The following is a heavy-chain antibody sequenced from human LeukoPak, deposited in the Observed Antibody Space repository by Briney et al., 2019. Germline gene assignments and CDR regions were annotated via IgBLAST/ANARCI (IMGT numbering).Heavy chain of an antibody. J-gene: IGHJ4*02. D-gene: IGHD3-22*01. V-gene: IGHV4-38-2*02. Sequence: SETLSLTCSVSGYSISSDYFWGWIRQPPGKGLEWIGSIYYSGSTYYNPSLKSRVTISVDTSKNQFSLKLSSVTAADTAVYYCASMGNYDSSSYYFDYWGQGTLVTVSS. CDR2: IYYSGST. CDR1: GYSISSDYF. CDR3: ASMGNYDSSSYYFDY.